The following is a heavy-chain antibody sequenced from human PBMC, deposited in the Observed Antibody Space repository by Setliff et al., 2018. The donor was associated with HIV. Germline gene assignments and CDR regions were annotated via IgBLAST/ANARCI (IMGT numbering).Heavy chain of an antibody. V-gene: IGHV4-4*08. CDR2: VSSIGNT. J-gene: IGHJ6*03. D-gene: IGHD6-13*01. CDR1: GISINGYY. Sequence: SETLSLTCSVSGISINGYYWSWIRQSPRTRLEWIGYVSSIGNTNYNPSLKSRVTISVDTSKNQFSLQLNSVTAADTGVYYCARHSDSSSWPPGGYYHYMDVWGKGTTVTVSS. CDR3: ARHSDSSSWPPGGYYHYMDV.